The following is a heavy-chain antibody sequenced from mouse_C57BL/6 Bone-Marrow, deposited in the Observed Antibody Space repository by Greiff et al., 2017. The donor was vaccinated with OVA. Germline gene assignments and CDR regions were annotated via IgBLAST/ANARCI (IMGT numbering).Heavy chain of an antibody. J-gene: IGHJ4*01. CDR2: ISSGGSYT. CDR1: GFTFSSYG. Sequence: EVQVVESGGDLVKPGGSLKLSCAASGFTFSSYGMSWVRQTPDKRLEWVATISSGGSYTYYPDSVKGRFTISRDNAKNTLYLQMSSLKSEDTAMYYWARHRAQATSFYAMDYWGQGTSVTVSS. CDR3: ARHRAQATSFYAMDY. V-gene: IGHV5-6*01. D-gene: IGHD3-2*02.